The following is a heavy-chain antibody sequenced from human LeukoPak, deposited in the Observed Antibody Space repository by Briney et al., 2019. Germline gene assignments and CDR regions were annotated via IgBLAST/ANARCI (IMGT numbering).Heavy chain of an antibody. D-gene: IGHD6-13*01. CDR1: GFTFSSYS. J-gene: IGHJ6*02. Sequence: PGGSLRLSCAASGFTFSSYSMNWVRQAPGKGLEWVSYIRTSSSTIYYADSVKGRFTISRDDAKNSLYLQMNSLRAEDTAVYYCTRDGTRDYYYGMDVWGQGTTVTVSS. CDR3: TRDGTRDYYYGMDV. V-gene: IGHV3-48*01. CDR2: IRTSSSTI.